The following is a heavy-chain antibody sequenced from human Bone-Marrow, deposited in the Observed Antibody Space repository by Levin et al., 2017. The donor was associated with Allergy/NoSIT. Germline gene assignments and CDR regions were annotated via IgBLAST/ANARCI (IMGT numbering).Heavy chain of an antibody. V-gene: IGHV3-15*07. D-gene: IGHD2-21*01. CDR1: DFSYTTSW. J-gene: IGHJ5*02. CDR3: TTSGHNT. CDR2: IRSNADGGTT. Sequence: GESLKISCTAFDFSYTTSWMKWFRQAPGKGLEWVGRIRSNADGGTTDYAAPVKGRFSISRDDSKNTVYLQMNNLKTEDTAVYYCTTSGHNTWGQGTLVTVSS.